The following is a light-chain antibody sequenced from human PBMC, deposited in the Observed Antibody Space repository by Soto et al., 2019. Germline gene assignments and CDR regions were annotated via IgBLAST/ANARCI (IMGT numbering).Light chain of an antibody. J-gene: IGLJ6*01. CDR3: ASFRSGTILV. CDR1: SSDVGGYNY. CDR2: EVN. Sequence: QSALTQPASVSGSPGQSITISCTGTSSDVGGYNYVSWYQHSPGKAPRLLIYEVNNRPSGVSRRFSGSKAGNTASLTISGLLDDDEADYFCASFRSGTILVFGSGTKVTVL. V-gene: IGLV2-14*01.